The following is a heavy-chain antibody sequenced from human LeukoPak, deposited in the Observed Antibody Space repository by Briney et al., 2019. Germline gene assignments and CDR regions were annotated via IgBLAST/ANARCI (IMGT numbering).Heavy chain of an antibody. CDR3: ARAPGYYYDSSGYSEFDY. J-gene: IGHJ4*02. CDR2: ISYSGST. V-gene: IGHV4-61*01. D-gene: IGHD3-22*01. CDR1: GGSVSSGNYY. Sequence: SETLSLTCTVSGGSVSSGNYYWSWIRQPPGKGLEWIGYISYSGSTNYNPSLKSRVTISVDTSKNQFSLKLSSVTAADTAVYYCARAPGYYYDSSGYSEFDYWGQGTLVTVSS.